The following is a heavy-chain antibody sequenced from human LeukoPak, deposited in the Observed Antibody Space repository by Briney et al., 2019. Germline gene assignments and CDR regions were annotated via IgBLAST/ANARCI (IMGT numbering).Heavy chain of an antibody. D-gene: IGHD3-9*01. V-gene: IGHV3-48*01. CDR2: ISSSSSTI. CDR3: ARDLTGYARYFGY. CDR1: GLTFSSYS. Sequence: GGSLRLSCAASGLTFSSYSMNWVRQAPGKGLEWVSYISSSSSTIYYADSVKGRFTISRDNAKNSLYLQMNSLRAEDTAVYYCARDLTGYARYFGYWGQGTLVTVSS. J-gene: IGHJ4*02.